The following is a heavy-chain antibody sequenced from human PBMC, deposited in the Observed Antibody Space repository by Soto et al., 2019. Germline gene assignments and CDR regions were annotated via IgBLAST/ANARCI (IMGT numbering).Heavy chain of an antibody. CDR1: GFTFSSYD. D-gene: IGHD6-19*01. V-gene: IGHV3-13*01. J-gene: IGHJ4*02. CDR3: ARERDSYSSEWQEFDY. CDR2: ISTAGDT. Sequence: EVQLVESGGDLVQPGGSLRLSCAASGFTFSSYDMHWVRQATGKGLEWVSAISTAGDTFYSDSVKGRFTISRENARNSLYLQVNSLRAEDTAIYDCARERDSYSSEWQEFDYWGQGTLVTVAS.